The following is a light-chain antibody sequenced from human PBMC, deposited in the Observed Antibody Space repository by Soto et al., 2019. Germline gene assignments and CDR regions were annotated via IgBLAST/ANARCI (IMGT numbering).Light chain of an antibody. Sequence: QPVQTQPASVSGSPGQSITISCTGTSSDVGSYNLASWYQQHPGKAPKLMIYEVSKRPSGVSNRFSGSKSGNTASLTISGLQAEDEADYYCCSYAGSSTLVFGGGTKVTVL. J-gene: IGLJ2*01. CDR2: EVS. CDR1: SSDVGSYNL. CDR3: CSYAGSSTLV. V-gene: IGLV2-23*02.